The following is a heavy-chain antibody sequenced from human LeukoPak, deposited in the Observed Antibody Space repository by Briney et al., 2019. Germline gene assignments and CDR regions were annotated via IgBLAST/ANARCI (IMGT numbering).Heavy chain of an antibody. D-gene: IGHD2/OR15-2a*01. J-gene: IGHJ4*02. CDR1: GGSISSSSYN. CDR3: ARHDRIIASPLV. CDR2: IYYSGTT. Sequence: PSETLSLTCIVSGGSISSSSYNWGWIRQPPGKGLEWIGSIYYSGTTYYNPSLKSRLTISVDTSKNQFSLNLSSVTAADTAVYYCARHDRIIASPLVWGLGILVTVSS. V-gene: IGHV4-39*01.